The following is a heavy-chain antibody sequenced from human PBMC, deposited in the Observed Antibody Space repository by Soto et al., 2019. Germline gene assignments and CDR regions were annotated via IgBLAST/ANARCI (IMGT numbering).Heavy chain of an antibody. CDR3: ARTGIAAAGMGWFDP. D-gene: IGHD6-13*01. CDR1: GFTFSSYG. V-gene: IGHV3-33*01. CDR2: IWYDGSNK. Sequence: QVQLVESGGGVVQPGRSLRLSCAASGFTFSSYGMHWVRQAPGKGLEWVAVIWYDGSNKYYADSVKGRFTISRDNSKNPLYLQMNSLSAEDTAVYYCARTGIAAAGMGWFDPWGQGTLVTVSS. J-gene: IGHJ5*02.